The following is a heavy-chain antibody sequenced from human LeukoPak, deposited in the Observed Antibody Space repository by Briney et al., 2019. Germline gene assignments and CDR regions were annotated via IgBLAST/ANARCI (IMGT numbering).Heavy chain of an antibody. CDR2: ISGSDIT. CDR3: AKRPGSAAGGPFDY. D-gene: IGHD6-13*01. Sequence: GGSLTPACAASGFTLSNYAMSWVRQAPGKGLEWVSSISGSDITYYPDSVKGRFTISRDNSKNMLHLQMNSLRAEDTAVYYCAKRPGSAAGGPFDYWGQGTLVTVSS. V-gene: IGHV3-23*01. J-gene: IGHJ4*02. CDR1: GFTLSNYA.